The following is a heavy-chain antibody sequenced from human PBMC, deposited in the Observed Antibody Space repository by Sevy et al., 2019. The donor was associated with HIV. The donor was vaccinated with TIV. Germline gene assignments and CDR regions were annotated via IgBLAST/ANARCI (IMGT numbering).Heavy chain of an antibody. CDR2: IWYDGTNK. CDR1: GFTFSSYG. CDR3: ASGAYYYASRSQNFDY. D-gene: IGHD3-10*01. J-gene: IGHJ4*02. Sequence: GGSLRLSCAASGFTFSSYGMHWVRQAPGKGLEWVALIWYDGTNKYYADSVKGRFTISRDNSKNHRYLQMNSLRAEDTAVYYCASGAYYYASRSQNFDYWGPGTLVTVSS. V-gene: IGHV3-33*01.